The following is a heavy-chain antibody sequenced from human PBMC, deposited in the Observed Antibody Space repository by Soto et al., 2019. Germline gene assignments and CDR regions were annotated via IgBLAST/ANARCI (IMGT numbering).Heavy chain of an antibody. CDR3: VGTGTTDDF. CDR1: GASVNTGDHY. Sequence: VQLQGSGPGLVKPSQTLFLTCTVSGASVNTGDHYWSYIRQPPGKGLEWLGYIFYSGDTYYNPSLKSRATISLNTSRNQFSLTLTSVTDADTAVYYCVGTGTTDDFWGQGTLVTVSS. V-gene: IGHV4-30-4*01. CDR2: IFYSGDT. J-gene: IGHJ1*01. D-gene: IGHD1-7*01.